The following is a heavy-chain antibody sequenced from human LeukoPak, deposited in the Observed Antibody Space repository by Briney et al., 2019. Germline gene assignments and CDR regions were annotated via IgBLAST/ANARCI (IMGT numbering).Heavy chain of an antibody. CDR1: ADSISSDSDY. CDR3: ARDGFPRGGWFDP. V-gene: IGHV4-61*02. Sequence: PSETLSLTCTVSADSISSDSDYWSWIRQPAGKGLEWIGRIYTSGYTNYNPSLKSRVTISIDTSKNQFSLNLISVAAADTAVYYCARDGFPRGGWFDPWGQGTLVTVSS. CDR2: IYTSGYT. D-gene: IGHD3-10*01. J-gene: IGHJ5*02.